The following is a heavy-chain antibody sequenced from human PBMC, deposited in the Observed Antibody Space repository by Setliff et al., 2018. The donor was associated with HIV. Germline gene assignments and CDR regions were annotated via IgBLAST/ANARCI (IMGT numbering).Heavy chain of an antibody. CDR3: ARQPYYDDDGTNLPSEWRVLG. J-gene: IGHJ4*02. V-gene: IGHV1-8*01. CDR2: MNPKSGVS. D-gene: IGHD3-16*01. Sequence: GASVKVSCKPSGQSFTNYDIHWLRRASGQGLEWMGWMNPKSGVSGSALKFHDRVTMTMDTSTLTLYMELSSLTSEDTAVYYCARQPYYDDDGTNLPSEWRVLGWGQGTLVTVSS. CDR1: GQSFTNYD.